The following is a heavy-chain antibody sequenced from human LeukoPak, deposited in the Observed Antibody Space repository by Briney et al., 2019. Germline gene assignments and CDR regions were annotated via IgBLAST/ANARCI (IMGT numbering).Heavy chain of an antibody. Sequence: PLASVKVSCKASGYTFTSYGISWVRQAPGQGLEWMGWISAYNGNTNYAQKFQGRVTITADESTSTAYMELSSLRSEDTAVYYCAREDNRITIFGVVGNWFDPWGQGTLVTVSS. CDR2: ISAYNGNT. CDR1: GYTFTSYG. V-gene: IGHV1-18*01. CDR3: AREDNRITIFGVVGNWFDP. D-gene: IGHD3-3*01. J-gene: IGHJ5*02.